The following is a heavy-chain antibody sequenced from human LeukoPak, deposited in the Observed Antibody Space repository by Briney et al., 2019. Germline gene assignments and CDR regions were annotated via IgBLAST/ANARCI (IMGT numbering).Heavy chain of an antibody. D-gene: IGHD6-19*01. V-gene: IGHV7-4-1*02. CDR2: INTTTGNP. J-gene: IGHJ2*01. CDR3: ARTVTGALGYFDL. Sequence: ASVKVSCKASGYTFTRYEMNWVRQAPGQGLEWMGWINTTTGNPIYVQGFTGRFVLSLDTSVSTAYLQISSLKAEDTAVYYCARTVTGALGYFDLWGRGTLVTVSS. CDR1: GYTFTRYE.